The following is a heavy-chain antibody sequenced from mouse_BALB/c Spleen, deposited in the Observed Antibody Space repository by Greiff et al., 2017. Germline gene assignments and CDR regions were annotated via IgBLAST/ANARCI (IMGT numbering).Heavy chain of an antibody. CDR2: IDPANGNT. CDR3: ARGQSFAY. CDR1: GFNIKDTY. J-gene: IGHJ3*01. V-gene: IGHV14-3*02. Sequence: VQLQQPGSVLVRPGASVKLSCTASGFNIKDTYMHWVKQRPEQGLEWIGRIDPANGNTKYDPKFQGKATITADTSSNTAYLQLSSLTSADTAVYYCARGQSFAYWGQGTLVTVSA.